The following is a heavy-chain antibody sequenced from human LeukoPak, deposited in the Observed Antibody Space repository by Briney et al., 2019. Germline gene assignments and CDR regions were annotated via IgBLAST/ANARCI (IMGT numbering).Heavy chain of an antibody. D-gene: IGHD3-22*01. CDR1: GFTFSSYA. CDR3: AKDLYYDSSGYTFDY. J-gene: IGHJ4*02. CDR2: ITGSGGGT. Sequence: GRPLRLSCAASGFTFSSYAMSWVRQAPGKGLEWVSAITGSGGGTYYADSVKGRFTISRDNSKNTLYLQMNSLRAEDTAVYYCAKDLYYDSSGYTFDYWGQGTLVTVSS. V-gene: IGHV3-23*01.